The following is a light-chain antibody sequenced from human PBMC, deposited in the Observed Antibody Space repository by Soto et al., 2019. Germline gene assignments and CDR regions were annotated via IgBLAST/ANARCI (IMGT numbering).Light chain of an antibody. Sequence: QAVVTQPASVSGSPGQSITISCTGTNSDVGSYNLVSWYQHHPGKAPKLMIYEGSKRPSGVSNRFSGSKSGNTASLTISGLQAEDEADYYCCSYATSTTWVFGGGTKVTVL. CDR1: NSDVGSYNL. V-gene: IGLV2-23*01. CDR2: EGS. CDR3: CSYATSTTWV. J-gene: IGLJ3*02.